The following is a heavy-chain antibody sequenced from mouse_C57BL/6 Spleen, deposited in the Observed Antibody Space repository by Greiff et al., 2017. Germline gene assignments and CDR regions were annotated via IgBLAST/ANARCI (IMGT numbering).Heavy chain of an antibody. J-gene: IGHJ2*01. D-gene: IGHD2-1*01. V-gene: IGHV14-2*01. CDR3: ALLYYGNPVPYYFDY. CDR1: GFNIKDYY. CDR2: IDPEDGET. Sequence: EVQLQQSGAELVKPGASVKLSCTASGFNIKDYYMHWVKQRTEQGLEWIGRIDPEDGETKYAPKFQGKATITADTSSNTAYLQLSSLTSEATAVYYCALLYYGNPVPYYFDYWGQGTTLTVSS.